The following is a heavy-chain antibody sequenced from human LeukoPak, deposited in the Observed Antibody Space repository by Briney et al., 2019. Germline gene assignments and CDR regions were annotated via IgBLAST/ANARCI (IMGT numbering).Heavy chain of an antibody. CDR2: ISYDGSNK. Sequence: LGGSLRLSCAASGFTFSSYAMHWVRQAPGKGLEWVAVISYDGSNKYYADSVKGRFTISRDNSKNTLYLQMNSLRAEDTAVYYCASIAVAGTGNWGQGTLVTVSS. CDR3: ASIAVAGTGN. D-gene: IGHD6-19*01. CDR1: GFTFSSYA. J-gene: IGHJ4*02. V-gene: IGHV3-30-3*01.